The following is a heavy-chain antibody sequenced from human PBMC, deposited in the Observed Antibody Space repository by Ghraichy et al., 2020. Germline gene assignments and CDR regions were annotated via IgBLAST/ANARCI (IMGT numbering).Heavy chain of an antibody. CDR3: ARRNYVVVVAASYDAFDI. Sequence: SETLSLTCAVYGGSFSGYYWSWIRQPPGKGLEWIGEINHSGSTNYNPSLKSRVTISVDTSKNQFSLKLSSVTAADTAVYYCARRNYVVVVAASYDAFDIWGQGTMVTVSS. J-gene: IGHJ3*02. CDR2: INHSGST. D-gene: IGHD2-15*01. V-gene: IGHV4-34*01. CDR1: GGSFSGYY.